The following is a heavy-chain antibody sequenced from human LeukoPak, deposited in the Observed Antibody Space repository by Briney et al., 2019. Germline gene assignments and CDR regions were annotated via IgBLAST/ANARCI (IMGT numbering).Heavy chain of an antibody. J-gene: IGHJ4*02. CDR1: GFTFSGSA. V-gene: IGHV3-73*01. CDR3: TRRTDMRSSSWYYFDY. Sequence: PGGSLRLSCAASGFTFSGSAMHWVRQASGKGLEGVGRIRSKANSYATAYAASGKGRFTISRDDSKHTAYLQINSPKTEDTAVYYCTRRTDMRSSSWYYFDYWGQGNLVTVSS. CDR2: IRSKANSYAT. D-gene: IGHD6-13*01.